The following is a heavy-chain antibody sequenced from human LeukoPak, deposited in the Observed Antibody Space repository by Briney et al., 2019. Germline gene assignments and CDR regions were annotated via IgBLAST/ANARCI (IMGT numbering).Heavy chain of an antibody. Sequence: SETLSLTCTVSGGSISSYYWSWIRQPPGKGLEWIGYIYTSGSTDYNPSLKSRVTISVDTSKNQFSLKLSSVTAADTAVYYCARRDYYYYYMDVWGKGTTVTVSS. CDR2: IYTSGST. J-gene: IGHJ6*03. CDR3: ARRDYYYYYMDV. CDR1: GGSISSYY. V-gene: IGHV4-4*09.